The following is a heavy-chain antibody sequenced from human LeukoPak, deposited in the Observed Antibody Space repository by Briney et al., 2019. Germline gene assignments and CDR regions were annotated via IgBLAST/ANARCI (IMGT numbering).Heavy chain of an antibody. CDR1: GYTFTGYY. V-gene: IGHV1-2*02. CDR3: ARVRYDFWSGYHDDFDI. Sequence: ASVKVSCKASGYTFTGYYMHWVRQAPGQGLEWMGWINPNSGGTNYAQKFQGRVTMTRDTSISTAYMELSRLRSDDTAVYYCARVRYDFWSGYHDDFDIWGQGTMVTVSS. D-gene: IGHD3-3*01. J-gene: IGHJ3*02. CDR2: INPNSGGT.